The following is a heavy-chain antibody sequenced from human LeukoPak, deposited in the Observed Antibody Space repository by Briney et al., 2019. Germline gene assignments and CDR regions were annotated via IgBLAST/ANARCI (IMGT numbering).Heavy chain of an antibody. Sequence: SETLSLTCTVSGGSISSGSYYWSWIRQPPGKGLEWIGYIYYSGSTNYNPSLKSRVTISVDTSKNQFSLKLSSVTAADTAVYYCARESGYSYGLGYWGQGTLVTVSS. CDR3: ARESGYSYGLGY. V-gene: IGHV4-61*01. D-gene: IGHD5-18*01. J-gene: IGHJ4*02. CDR2: IYYSGST. CDR1: GGSISSGSYY.